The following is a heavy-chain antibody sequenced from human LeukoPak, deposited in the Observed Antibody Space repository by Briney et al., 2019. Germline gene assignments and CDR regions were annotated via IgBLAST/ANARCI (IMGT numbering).Heavy chain of an antibody. V-gene: IGHV1-46*01. CDR2: INPSGGST. CDR3: ARDRRGAFDI. CDR1: GFTFIRSA. Sequence: ASVKVSCKASGFTFIRSAMHWVRQAPGQGLEWMGIINPSGGSTSYAQKFQGRVTMTRDTSTSTVYMELSSLRSEDTAVYYCARDRRGAFDIWGQGTMVTVSS. J-gene: IGHJ3*02.